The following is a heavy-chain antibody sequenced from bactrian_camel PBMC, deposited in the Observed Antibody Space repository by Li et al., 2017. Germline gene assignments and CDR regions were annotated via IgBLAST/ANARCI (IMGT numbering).Heavy chain of an antibody. V-gene: IGHV3S10*01. CDR2: VYPTGST. D-gene: IGHD1*01. CDR1: GFRFSVFF. Sequence: VQLVESGGGLVQPGGSLRLSRAASGFRFSVFFMSWVRQAPGKGLEWVASVYPTGSTYYADSVKGRFTISHDKTKNAVYLEMTNLKVEDTGTYVCAAGTL.